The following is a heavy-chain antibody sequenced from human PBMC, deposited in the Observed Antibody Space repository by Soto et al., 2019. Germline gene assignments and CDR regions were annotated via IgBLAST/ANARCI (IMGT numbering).Heavy chain of an antibody. CDR1: GDSVSSNSAA. V-gene: IGHV6-1*01. CDR3: ARLPGIVVVPAAILYGMDA. CDR2: TYYRSKWYN. J-gene: IGHJ6*02. Sequence: SQTLSLTCAISGDSVSSNSAAWNWIRQSPSRGLEWLGRTYYRSKWYNDYAVSVKSRITINPDTSKNQFSLKLNSVTPEDTAVYYCARLPGIVVVPAAILYGMDAWGQGTTVTVSS. D-gene: IGHD2-2*01.